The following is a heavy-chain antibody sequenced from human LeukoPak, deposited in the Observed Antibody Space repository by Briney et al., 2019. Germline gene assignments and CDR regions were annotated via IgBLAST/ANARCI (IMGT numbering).Heavy chain of an antibody. J-gene: IGHJ4*02. CDR3: ARRGSGYSSGWYIDS. CDR1: GYNFTSYW. V-gene: IGHV5-51*01. Sequence: EESLKISCKGSGYNFTSYWIGWVREMPGKRLGWMGIIYPGDSDTRYSPSVQGPLTISADKSISTHSLQWSSLQASDTAMYYCARRGSGYSSGWYIDSLGRGTLVTVSS. CDR2: IYPGDSDT. D-gene: IGHD6-19*01.